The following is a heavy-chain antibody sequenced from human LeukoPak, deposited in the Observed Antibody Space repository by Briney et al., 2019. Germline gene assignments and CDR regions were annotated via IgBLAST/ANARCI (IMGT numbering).Heavy chain of an antibody. D-gene: IGHD3-10*01. J-gene: IGHJ4*02. Sequence: PSETLSLTCAVYGGSFSGYYWSWIRQPPGKGLEWIGEINHSGSTNYNPSLKSRVTISVDTSKSQFSLKLSSVTAADTAVYYRARGSMVQGVFVDYWGQGTLVTVSS. CDR3: ARGSMVQGVFVDY. V-gene: IGHV4-34*01. CDR2: INHSGST. CDR1: GGSFSGYY.